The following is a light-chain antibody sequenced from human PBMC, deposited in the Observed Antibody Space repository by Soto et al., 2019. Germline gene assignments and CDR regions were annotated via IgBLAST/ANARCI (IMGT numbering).Light chain of an antibody. CDR2: RAS. Sequence: DIQMTQSPSTLSASVGDRVTITCRASQSINTWLAWYQQKPGKAPKLLIYRASTLESGVPSRFSGSGSGTEFTLTISSRQPDDFSTYYCQHYNTYSGTFGPGTKVDI. J-gene: IGKJ3*01. V-gene: IGKV1-5*03. CDR3: QHYNTYSGT. CDR1: QSINTW.